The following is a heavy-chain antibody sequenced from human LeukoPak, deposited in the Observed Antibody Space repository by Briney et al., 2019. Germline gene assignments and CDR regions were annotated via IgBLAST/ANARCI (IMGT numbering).Heavy chain of an antibody. V-gene: IGHV3-23*01. CDR3: AKDPRGYSLNWFDP. J-gene: IGHJ5*02. D-gene: IGHD5-18*01. CDR1: VFTFSSYS. CDR2: ISGRGGST. Sequence: GECLRLSCAASVFTFSSYSMSWVREAPWKGLEWVSAISGRGGSTYYADSVKGRFTISRDNSKNTLYLQMNSLRAEDTAVYYCAKDPRGYSLNWFDPWGQGTLVTVSS.